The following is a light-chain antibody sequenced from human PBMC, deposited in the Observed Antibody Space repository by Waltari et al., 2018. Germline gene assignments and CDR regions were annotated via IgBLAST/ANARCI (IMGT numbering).Light chain of an antibody. J-gene: IGLJ1*01. Sequence: QLVLTQSPSASASLGASVKLTCTLSSGHSNYAIAWHQQQAEKGPRYLMKINRDDSHNKGDGIPDRFSGSTSGAERYLTISSLQSEDEADYYCQTWGAGIRVFGTGTKVTVL. CDR3: QTWGAGIRV. CDR2: INRDDSH. V-gene: IGLV4-69*01. CDR1: SGHSNYA.